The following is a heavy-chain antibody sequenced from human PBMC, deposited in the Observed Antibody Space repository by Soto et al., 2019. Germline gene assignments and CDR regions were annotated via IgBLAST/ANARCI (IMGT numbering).Heavy chain of an antibody. CDR3: AKDMTDYRNNYGMDV. CDR1: GFTFSSYA. J-gene: IGHJ6*02. Sequence: GGSLRLSCAASGFTFSSYAMSWVRQAPGKGLEWVSAISGCGGSTYYADSVKGRFTISRDNSKNTLYLQMNSLRAEDTAVYYCAKDMTDYRNNYGMDVWGQGTTVTVSS. D-gene: IGHD4-4*01. CDR2: ISGCGGST. V-gene: IGHV3-23*01.